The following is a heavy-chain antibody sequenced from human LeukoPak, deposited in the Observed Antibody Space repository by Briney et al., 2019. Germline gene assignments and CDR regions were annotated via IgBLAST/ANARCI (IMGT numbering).Heavy chain of an antibody. D-gene: IGHD3-3*01. CDR2: IYYSGST. J-gene: IGHJ4*02. CDR3: ARGRGAITMFGVVIMAPSLPDY. Sequence: TSETLSLTCTVSGGSISSSSYYWGWIRQPPGKGLEWIGSIYYSGSTYYNPSLKSRVTISVDTSKNQFSLKLSSATAADTAVYFCARGRGAITMFGVVIMAPSLPDYWGQGTLVTVSS. V-gene: IGHV4-39*07. CDR1: GGSISSSSYY.